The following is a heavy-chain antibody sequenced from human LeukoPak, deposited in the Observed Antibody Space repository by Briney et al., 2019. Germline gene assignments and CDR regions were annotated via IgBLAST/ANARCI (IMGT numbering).Heavy chain of an antibody. Sequence: PGGSLRLSCAASGFTFDDYGMSWVRQAPGKGLEWVSGINWNGGSTGYADSVKGRFTISRDNAKNSLYLQMNSLRAEDTALYYCARIGSGGSSNGQYDYWGQGTLVTVSS. CDR3: ARIGSGGSSNGQYDY. D-gene: IGHD2-15*01. J-gene: IGHJ4*02. CDR1: GFTFDDYG. CDR2: INWNGGST. V-gene: IGHV3-20*04.